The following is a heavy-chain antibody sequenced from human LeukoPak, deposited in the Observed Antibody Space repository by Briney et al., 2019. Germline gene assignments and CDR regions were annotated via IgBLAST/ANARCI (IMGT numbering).Heavy chain of an antibody. CDR2: ISSSSAYI. CDR3: ARLEAAVFDY. V-gene: IGHV3-21*01. J-gene: IGHJ4*02. Sequence: GGSLRLSCAASGFTFSSYNMNWVRQAPGKGLEWVSSISSSSAYIYYADSVKGRFTISRDNANNSLYLQMNSLRAEDTAVYYGARLEAAVFDYWGQGTLVTVSS. D-gene: IGHD6-13*01. CDR1: GFTFSSYN.